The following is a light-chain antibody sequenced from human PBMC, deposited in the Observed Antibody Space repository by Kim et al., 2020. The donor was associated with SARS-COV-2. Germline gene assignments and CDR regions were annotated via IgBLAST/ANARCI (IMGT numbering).Light chain of an antibody. CDR1: SSNIVSNT. CDR3: AAWDDSLNGPV. CDR2: SDN. J-gene: IGLJ3*02. V-gene: IGLV1-44*01. Sequence: GQRVAISCSGSSSNIVSNTVNWYQQVPGTAPKLLIYSDNQRPSGVPDRFSGSKSGTSASLAISGLQSEDEADYYCAAWDDSLNGPVFGGGTKLTVL.